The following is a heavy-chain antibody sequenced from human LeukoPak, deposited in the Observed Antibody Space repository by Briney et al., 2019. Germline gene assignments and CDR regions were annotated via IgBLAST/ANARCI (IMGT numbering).Heavy chain of an antibody. J-gene: IGHJ3*02. CDR3: AKVGVFYCSSTSCLEAFDI. Sequence: GGSLRLPCAASGFTFSSYAMHWVRQAPGKGLEWVAFIRYDGSNKYYADSVKGRFTISRDNSKNTLYLQMNSLRAEDTAVYYCAKVGVFYCSSTSCLEAFDIWGQGTMVTVSS. V-gene: IGHV3-30*02. CDR1: GFTFSSYA. CDR2: IRYDGSNK. D-gene: IGHD2-2*01.